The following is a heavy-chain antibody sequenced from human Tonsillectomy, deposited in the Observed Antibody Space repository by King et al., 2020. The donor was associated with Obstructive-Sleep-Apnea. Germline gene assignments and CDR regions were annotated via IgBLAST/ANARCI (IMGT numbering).Heavy chain of an antibody. Sequence: QLVQSGAEVKKPGASVKVSCKASGYTFTNYYMHWVRQAPGQGLEWMGWSNPNSGGTNYAQKFQGRVTMTRDTSISTAYMELSRLRSDDMAVYYCASYGTVGAIGYFDYWGQGTLVTVSS. D-gene: IGHD1-26*01. CDR1: GYTFTNYY. V-gene: IGHV1-2*02. CDR2: SNPNSGGT. J-gene: IGHJ4*02. CDR3: ASYGTVGAIGYFDY.